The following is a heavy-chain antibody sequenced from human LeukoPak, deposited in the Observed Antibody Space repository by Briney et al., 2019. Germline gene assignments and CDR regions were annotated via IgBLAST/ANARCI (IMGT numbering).Heavy chain of an antibody. CDR1: GYTFTNYG. D-gene: IGHD4-17*01. V-gene: IGHV1-18*01. CDR2: ISGYNGNT. J-gene: IGHJ4*02. CDR3: ARAPDYGDYNFDY. Sequence: ASVKVSCKASGYTFTNYGISWVRQAPGQGLEWLGWISGYNGNTNYAQKFQGRVTMTTDTSTSTAYMELRSLRSDDTAVYYCARAPDYGDYNFDYWGQGNLVTVSS.